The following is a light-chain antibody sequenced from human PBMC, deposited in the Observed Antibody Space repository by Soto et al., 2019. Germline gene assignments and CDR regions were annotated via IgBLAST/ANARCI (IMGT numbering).Light chain of an antibody. V-gene: IGKV1-39*01. Sequence: DIRLTQSPSSLSASVGDTVTITCRASQSISSHLNWYQQKPGKAPNLLIYAASSLQTGVSSRFSGSGSGTDFTLTISSLQPEDVATYYCQKYNSAPFTFGQGTRLEIK. CDR1: QSISSH. J-gene: IGKJ5*01. CDR2: AAS. CDR3: QKYNSAPFT.